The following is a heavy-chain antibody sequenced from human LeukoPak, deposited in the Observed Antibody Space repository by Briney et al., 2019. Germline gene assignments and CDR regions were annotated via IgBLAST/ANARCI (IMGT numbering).Heavy chain of an antibody. Sequence: GGSLRLSCAASGFTVSTNYMSWVRQAPGKGLEWVSIIYSGGSIYYADSVKGRFTISRDSFKNSLYLQMNSLRAEDTALYYCAKNSDSSGTHFDHWGQGTLVTVSS. J-gene: IGHJ4*02. D-gene: IGHD3-22*01. CDR2: IYSGGSI. V-gene: IGHV3-53*01. CDR3: AKNSDSSGTHFDH. CDR1: GFTVSTNY.